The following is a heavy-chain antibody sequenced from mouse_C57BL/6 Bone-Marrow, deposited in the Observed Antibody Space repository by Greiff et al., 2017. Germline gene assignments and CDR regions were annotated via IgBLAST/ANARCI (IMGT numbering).Heavy chain of an antibody. CDR1: GFTFSSYG. V-gene: IGHV5-6*02. J-gene: IGHJ2*01. CDR3: ARHLDY. CDR2: ISSGGSYT. Sequence: EVKLVESGGDLVKPGGSLKLSCAASGFTFSSYGMSWVRQTPDTRLEWVATISSGGSYTYYPDSVKGRVTISRDNAKNTLYLQMSSLKSEDTAMYYCARHLDYWGQGTTLTVSS.